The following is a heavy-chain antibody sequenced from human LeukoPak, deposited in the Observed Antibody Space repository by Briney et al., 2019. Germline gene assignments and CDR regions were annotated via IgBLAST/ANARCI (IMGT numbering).Heavy chain of an antibody. CDR2: ISGSGGST. CDR3: AKELRQQLVLFDY. J-gene: IGHJ4*02. Sequence: SGGSLRLSCAASGFTFNTYAMSWVRQAPGKGLEWVSAISGSGGSTYYADSVKGRFTISRDNSKNTLYLQMNSLRAEDTAVYYCAKELRQQLVLFDYWGQGTLVTVSS. CDR1: GFTFNTYA. V-gene: IGHV3-23*01. D-gene: IGHD6-13*01.